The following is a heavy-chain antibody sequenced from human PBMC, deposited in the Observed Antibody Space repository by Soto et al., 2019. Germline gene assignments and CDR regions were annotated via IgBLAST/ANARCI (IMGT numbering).Heavy chain of an antibody. D-gene: IGHD3-22*01. J-gene: IGHJ4*02. CDR2: IYYSGST. CDR1: GGSISSYY. V-gene: IGHV4-59*01. Sequence: SETLSLTCTVSGGSISSYYWSWIRQPPGKGLEWIGYIYYSGSTNYNPSLKSRVTISVDTSKNQFSLKLSSVTAADTAVYYCARAKGADSSGYYAWYFDYWGQGTLVTVSS. CDR3: ARAKGADSSGYYAWYFDY.